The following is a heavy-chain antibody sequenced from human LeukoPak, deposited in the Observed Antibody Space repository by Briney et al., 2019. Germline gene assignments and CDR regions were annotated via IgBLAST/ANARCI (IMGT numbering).Heavy chain of an antibody. CDR2: IRSKANSYAT. Sequence: GGSLRLSCAASGFTFSGSAMHWVRQASGKGLEWVGRIRSKANSYATAYAASVKGRFTISRDDSKNTAYLQMNSLKTEDTAVYYCTRLEGATLGGVVADYWGQGTLVTVSS. J-gene: IGHJ4*02. CDR3: TRLEGATLGGVVADY. V-gene: IGHV3-73*01. D-gene: IGHD2-8*02. CDR1: GFTFSGSA.